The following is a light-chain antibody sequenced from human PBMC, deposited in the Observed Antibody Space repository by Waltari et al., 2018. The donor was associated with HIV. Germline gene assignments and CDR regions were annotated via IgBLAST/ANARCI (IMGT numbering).Light chain of an antibody. CDR1: SGDFDIHDF. CDR2: DVN. Sequence: QSALTQPASVSGSPGQSIIVSCIYTSGDFDIHDFVSWYQQYAGKAPTLLIYDVNKRPSGVSDRFSGSRSGNRASLTISGLRAEDEADYYCASYTHRSTLVFGGGTKLTVL. J-gene: IGLJ3*02. CDR3: ASYTHRSTLV. V-gene: IGLV2-14*03.